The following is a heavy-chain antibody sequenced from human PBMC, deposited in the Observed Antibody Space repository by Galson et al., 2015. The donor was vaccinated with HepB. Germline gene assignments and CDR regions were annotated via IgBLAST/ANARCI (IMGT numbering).Heavy chain of an antibody. J-gene: IGHJ5*01. V-gene: IGHV3-9*01. CDR1: GFTFDDYA. Sequence: SLRLSCAASGFTFDDYAMHWVRQAPGKGLEWVSGISWNSGNIGYADFVKGRFTISRDNAKNSLYLQMNSLRDEDTALYYCAKDPENWLQWCFDSWGQGTLVTVSS. D-gene: IGHD5-24*01. CDR2: ISWNSGNI. CDR3: AKDPENWLQWCFDS.